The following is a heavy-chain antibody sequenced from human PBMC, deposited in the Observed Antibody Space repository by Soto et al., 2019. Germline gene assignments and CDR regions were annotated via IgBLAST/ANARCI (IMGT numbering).Heavy chain of an antibody. CDR2: IYYSGST. V-gene: IGHV4-59*08. CDR3: ARLEGCGGDCRSLDY. D-gene: IGHD2-21*01. Sequence: SGCLALTCTVSGGCVSSYYWSWFRQPPGKGLEWIGYIYYSGSTNHNPSLKSRVTISVDTSKNQFSLKLSSVTAADTAVYYCARLEGCGGDCRSLDYWGQGTLVTVSS. J-gene: IGHJ4*02. CDR1: GGCVSSYY.